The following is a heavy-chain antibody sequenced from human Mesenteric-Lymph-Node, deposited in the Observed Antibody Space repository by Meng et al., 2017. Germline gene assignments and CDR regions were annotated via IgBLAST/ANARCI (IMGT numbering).Heavy chain of an antibody. V-gene: IGHV4-34*01. CDR2: ISHSGSA. Sequence: QVQLQQWGAGLLKSSETLSLTCAVYGESLNDYGWSWIRQPPGKGLEWIGEISHSGSANYNPSLKSRVTMSVDTSKNQFSLKLSSMTAADTAMYFCAKTGHRFDPWGQGTLVTVPS. D-gene: IGHD3-10*01. J-gene: IGHJ5*02. CDR3: AKTGHRFDP. CDR1: GESLNDYG.